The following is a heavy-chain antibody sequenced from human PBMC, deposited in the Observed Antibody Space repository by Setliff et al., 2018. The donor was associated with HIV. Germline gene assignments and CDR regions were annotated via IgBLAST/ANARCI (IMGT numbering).Heavy chain of an antibody. V-gene: IGHV4-61*02. J-gene: IGHJ6*02. Sequence: PSETLSLTCTVSGGSISSGAYYWSWIRQPAGKGLEWIGRFYTSGSTYYNPSLKSRVTISVDTSKNQFSLNLTSVTAADTAVYYCAQLTPRTHYFYGMDVWGQGTTVTVSS. CDR3: AQLTPRTHYFYGMDV. CDR2: FYTSGST. CDR1: GGSISSGAYY.